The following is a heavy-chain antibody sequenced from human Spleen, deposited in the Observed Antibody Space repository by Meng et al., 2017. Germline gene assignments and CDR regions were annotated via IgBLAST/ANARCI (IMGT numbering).Heavy chain of an antibody. CDR1: GVSFTDAW. V-gene: IGHV3-15*01. CDR2: MKSNVDGGTV. CDR3: TGHIDY. Sequence: EVRLVELGGGADTPGGCLRLSWVASGVSFTDAWMTWVRQAPGKGLEWIGRMKSNVDGGTVDYAAALKGRFFISRDDSKNMFYLQMNSLKSEDTAVYYCTGHIDYWGHGTLVTVSS. J-gene: IGHJ4*01.